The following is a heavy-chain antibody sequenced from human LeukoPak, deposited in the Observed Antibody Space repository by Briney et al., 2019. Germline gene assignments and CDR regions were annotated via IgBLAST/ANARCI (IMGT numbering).Heavy chain of an antibody. V-gene: IGHV3-7*01. J-gene: IGHJ6*02. CDR1: GFNFATSW. CDR2: IKPDGTEE. D-gene: IGHD2-2*01. Sequence: GGSLRLSCAASGFNFATSWMNWLRQAPGRGLEWVANIKPDGTEEAYVDSVNGRFTISRDNARNSLYLQMNTLRAEDTAVYYCAKDSPLRDVLPEARAYYYSYSAMDVWGQGTTVTVSS. CDR3: AKDSPLRDVLPEARAYYYSYSAMDV.